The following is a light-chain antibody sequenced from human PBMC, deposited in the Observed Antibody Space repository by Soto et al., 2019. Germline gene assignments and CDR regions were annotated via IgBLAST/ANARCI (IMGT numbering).Light chain of an antibody. CDR2: EVS. V-gene: IGLV2-14*01. CDR3: SSYTSSNTL. J-gene: IGLJ3*02. Sequence: QSALTQPASVSGSPGQSITISCTGTSSDVGDYKYVSWYQQHPGKAPKLMIYEVSNRPSGVSNRFSGSKSGNTASLTISGLQAEDGADYYCSSYTSSNTLFGGGTKLTVL. CDR1: SSDVGDYKY.